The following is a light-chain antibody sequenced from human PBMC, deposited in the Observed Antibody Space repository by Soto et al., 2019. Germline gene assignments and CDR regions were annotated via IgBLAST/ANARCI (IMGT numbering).Light chain of an antibody. CDR1: QGINQY. J-gene: IGKJ4*01. CDR2: AAS. V-gene: IGKV1-17*03. Sequence: DIQLTQSPSVMSASVGDTVTITCRASQGINQYLAWFQHQPGKVPKRLIYAASDLESGVPSRFSGNGSGTEFTLTISSLQPEDFATYYCLQHSTYPATFGGGTKVEIK. CDR3: LQHSTYPAT.